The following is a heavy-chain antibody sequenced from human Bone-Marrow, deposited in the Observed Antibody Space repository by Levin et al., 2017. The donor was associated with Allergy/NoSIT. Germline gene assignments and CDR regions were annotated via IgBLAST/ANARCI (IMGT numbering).Heavy chain of an antibody. Sequence: PGGSLRLSCAASGFTFSTYWMYWVRQAPGKGLVWVSLINGDGSATTYADSVKGRFTISRDNALSTLYLQMNSLSVEDTAVYSCARPRCPTGRDFDYWGQGTLVTVSS. CDR1: GFTFSTYW. J-gene: IGHJ4*02. CDR3: ARPRCPTGRDFDY. D-gene: IGHD1-14*01. CDR2: INGDGSAT. V-gene: IGHV3-74*01.